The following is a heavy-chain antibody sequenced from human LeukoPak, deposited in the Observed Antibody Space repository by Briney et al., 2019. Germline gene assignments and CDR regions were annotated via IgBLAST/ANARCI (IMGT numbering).Heavy chain of an antibody. J-gene: IGHJ4*02. V-gene: IGHV3-64D*06. CDR3: VKTYSGTYYDF. Sequence: GGSLRLCCSASGFTITSYAMHWVRQAPGKGLEYVSALSSNGEIKFYADSVKGRFTISRDSSKNTLDLQMSSLRAEDTALYYCVKTYSGTYYDFWGQGTLVTVSS. CDR2: LSSNGEIK. CDR1: GFTITSYA. D-gene: IGHD1-26*01.